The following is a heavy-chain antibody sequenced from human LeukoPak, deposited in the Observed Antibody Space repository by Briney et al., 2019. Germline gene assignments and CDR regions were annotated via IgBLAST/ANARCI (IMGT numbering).Heavy chain of an antibody. D-gene: IGHD2-2*01. CDR3: TRSPPPGATAYGVVDL. CDR2: IYYSGST. Sequence: PSETLSLTCTVSGDSISSYYWSWIRQPPGKGLEWIGYIYYSGSTNYNPSLKSRVTISIDTSKNQFSLKLRSVTAADTALYYCTRSPPPGATAYGVVDLWGQGTLVTASS. J-gene: IGHJ4*02. CDR1: GDSISSYY. V-gene: IGHV4-59*12.